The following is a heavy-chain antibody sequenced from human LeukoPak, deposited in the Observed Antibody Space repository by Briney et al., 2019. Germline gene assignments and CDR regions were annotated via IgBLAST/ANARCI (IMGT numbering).Heavy chain of an antibody. D-gene: IGHD2-2*01. Sequence: PGESLKISCKASGYSFTTYWIAWVRQMPGKGLEWMGIIYPGDSDTRYSPSFQGQVTIPVDKSVSAAYLQWSSLKASDTAMYYCASPPTRECSSISCPLSYWGQGTLVTVSS. CDR2: IYPGDSDT. CDR3: ASPPTRECSSISCPLSY. CDR1: GYSFTTYW. V-gene: IGHV5-51*03. J-gene: IGHJ4*02.